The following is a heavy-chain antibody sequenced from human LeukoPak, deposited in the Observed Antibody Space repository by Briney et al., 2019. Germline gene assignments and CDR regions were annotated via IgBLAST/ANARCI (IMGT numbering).Heavy chain of an antibody. CDR2: IYYSGST. Sequence: SENLSLTCTVSGGSISSYYWSWIRQPPGKGLEWIGYIYYSGSTNYNPSLKSRVTISVDTSKNQFSLKLSSVTAADTAVYYCARHHGGGDLFWFDPWGQGTLVTVSS. CDR3: ARHHGGGDLFWFDP. D-gene: IGHD2-21*02. V-gene: IGHV4-59*08. CDR1: GGSISSYY. J-gene: IGHJ5*02.